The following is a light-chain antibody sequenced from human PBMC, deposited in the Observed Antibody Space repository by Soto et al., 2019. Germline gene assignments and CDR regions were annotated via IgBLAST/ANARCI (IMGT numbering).Light chain of an antibody. V-gene: IGLV2-14*03. CDR2: DVT. CDR3: SSYTTSSTLI. CDR1: SSDVGRYKL. Sequence: ALTQPASVSGSPGQSITISCTGTSSDVGRYKLVSWYQQHPGKAPKLMIYDVTNRPSGVSNRFSGSKSGNTASLTISGLQAEDEADYYCSSYTTSSTLIFGGGTKLTVL. J-gene: IGLJ2*01.